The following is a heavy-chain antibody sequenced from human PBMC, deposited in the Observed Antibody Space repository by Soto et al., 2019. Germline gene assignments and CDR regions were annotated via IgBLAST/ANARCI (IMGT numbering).Heavy chain of an antibody. CDR3: AGXYPYESSGXHLNY. V-gene: IGHV4-39*01. D-gene: IGHD3-22*01. CDR2: IYYLGNT. CDR1: GGSISSSSSY. Sequence: SETLSLTCTVSGGSISSSSSYWGWIRQPPGKGLEWVGSIYYLGNTYYNPSLGSRVTISVDTSENQFSLKLRSVTAADTAVFYXAGXYPYESSGXHLNYWGQGALVTVSS. J-gene: IGHJ4*02.